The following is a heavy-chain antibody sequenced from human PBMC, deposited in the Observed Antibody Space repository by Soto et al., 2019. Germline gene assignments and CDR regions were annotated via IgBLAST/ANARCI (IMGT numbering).Heavy chain of an antibody. D-gene: IGHD1-7*01. Sequence: GGSLRLSCATSGLTFSNYAMSWVRQAPGGGLEWVSSMSGSSSTTNYADSVRGRFTISRDRSKNTLYLQMSSLRAEDTALYYCAKNQERELPRVIDFWGQGTLVTVSS. CDR3: AKNQERELPRVIDF. CDR1: GLTFSNYA. V-gene: IGHV3-23*01. J-gene: IGHJ4*02. CDR2: MSGSSSTT.